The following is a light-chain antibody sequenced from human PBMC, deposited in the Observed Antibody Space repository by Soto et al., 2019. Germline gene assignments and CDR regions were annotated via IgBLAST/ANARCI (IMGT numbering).Light chain of an antibody. CDR1: QGISSY. J-gene: IGKJ4*01. V-gene: IGKV1-27*01. CDR3: QKYDSAASLT. CDR2: AAS. Sequence: DIQTTQSPSSLSASVGDRVTVTCRASQGISSYLAWYQQKPGKVPKLLIYAASTLQPGVPSRFSGSGSGTDFTLTISSLQPEDVATYYCQKYDSAASLTFGGGTKVEIK.